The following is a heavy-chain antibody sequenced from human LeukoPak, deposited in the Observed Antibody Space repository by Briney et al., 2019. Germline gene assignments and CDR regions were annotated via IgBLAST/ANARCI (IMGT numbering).Heavy chain of an antibody. D-gene: IGHD3-3*01. CDR3: AKDIRGVIILFGAFDI. CDR1: GFTFSSYE. Sequence: GGSLRLSCAASGFTFSSYEMNWVRQAPGKGLEWVSYISSSGSTIYYADSVKGRFTISRDNAKNSLYLQMNSLRAEDTALYYCAKDIRGVIILFGAFDIWGQGTMVTVSS. CDR2: ISSSGSTI. V-gene: IGHV3-48*03. J-gene: IGHJ3*02.